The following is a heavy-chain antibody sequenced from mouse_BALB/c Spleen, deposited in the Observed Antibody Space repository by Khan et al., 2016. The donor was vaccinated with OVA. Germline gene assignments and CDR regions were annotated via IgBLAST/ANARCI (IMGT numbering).Heavy chain of an antibody. CDR2: IRLKSDDYVT. Sequence: EVKLEESGGGLVQPGGSMKLSCVASGFTFSNYWMNWVRQSPEKGLEWVAEIRLKSDDYVTHYAVSVKGRFTISSDDSNSSVYMQMKNFRAEDTVVYYCWLLLWGQGTTLTVSS. J-gene: IGHJ2*01. D-gene: IGHD2-3*01. V-gene: IGHV6-6*02. CDR1: GFTFSNYW. CDR3: WLLL.